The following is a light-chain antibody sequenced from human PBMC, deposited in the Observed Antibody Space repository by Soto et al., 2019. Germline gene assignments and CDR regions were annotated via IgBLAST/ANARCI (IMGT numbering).Light chain of an antibody. J-gene: IGKJ4*01. V-gene: IGKV3-20*01. CDR1: QSLTTIY. CDR3: QQGVT. CDR2: DAS. Sequence: EIVLTQSPGTLSLSPGERATLSCRASQSLTTIYLAWYQQKPGQAPRLLIYDASSRATGIPDRFSGSGSGTDFTLTIARLEPEDFAVFYCQQGVTFGGGTKVEIK.